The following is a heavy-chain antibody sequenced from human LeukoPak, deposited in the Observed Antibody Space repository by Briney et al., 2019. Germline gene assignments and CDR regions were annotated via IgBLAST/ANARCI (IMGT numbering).Heavy chain of an antibody. CDR2: IYTSGST. CDR3: ARVALWLGELTHYFDY. V-gene: IGHV4-4*07. CDR1: GGSISSYY. D-gene: IGHD3-10*01. J-gene: IGHJ4*02. Sequence: PSETLSLTCTVSGGSISSYYWSWIRQPAGKGLEWIGRIYTSGSTNYNPSLKSRVTMSVDTSKNQFSLKLSSVTAADTAVYYCARVALWLGELTHYFDYWGRGTLVTVSS.